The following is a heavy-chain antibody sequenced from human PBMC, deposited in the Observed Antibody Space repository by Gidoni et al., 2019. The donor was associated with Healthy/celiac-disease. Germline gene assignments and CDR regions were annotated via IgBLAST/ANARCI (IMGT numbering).Heavy chain of an antibody. Sequence: QVQLVQSGAEVKKPGSSVKVSCKASGGTFSSYAISRVRQAPGQGLEWMGRIIPILGIANYAQKFQGRVTITADKSTSTAYMELSSLRSEDTAVYYCAREGMVRGVILFDYWGQGTLVTVSS. CDR2: IIPILGIA. J-gene: IGHJ4*02. CDR1: GGTFSSYA. V-gene: IGHV1-69*04. CDR3: AREGMVRGVILFDY. D-gene: IGHD3-10*01.